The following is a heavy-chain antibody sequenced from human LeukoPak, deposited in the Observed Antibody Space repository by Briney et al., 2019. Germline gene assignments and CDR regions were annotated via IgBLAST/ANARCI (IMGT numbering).Heavy chain of an antibody. D-gene: IGHD3-3*01. V-gene: IGHV1-18*01. CDR1: GYTFTSYG. CDR3: ARDEVFWSGGGAFHI. CDR2: ISAYNGNT. Sequence: ASVKVSCKASGYTFTSYGISWVRQAPGQGLEWMGWISAYNGNTNYAQKLQGRVTMTTDTSTSTAYMELRSLRSDDTAVYYCARDEVFWSGGGAFHIWGQGTMVTVSS. J-gene: IGHJ3*02.